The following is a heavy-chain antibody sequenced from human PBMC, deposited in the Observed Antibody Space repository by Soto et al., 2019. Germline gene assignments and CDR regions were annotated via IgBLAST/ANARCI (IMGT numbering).Heavy chain of an antibody. CDR1: GFSLSSTRMA. D-gene: IGHD6-19*01. Sequence: QITLKESGPTLVKPTQTLTLTCTFSGFSLSSTRMAVGWIRQPPGKALEWLALIYWDDDKRYSPFLKSRLTIAKDTSKNQVVLTMSNMAPVDIARYYCAHIVVAGLGYYFDYWGQGTLVTVSS. V-gene: IGHV2-5*02. J-gene: IGHJ4*02. CDR2: IYWDDDK. CDR3: AHIVVAGLGYYFDY.